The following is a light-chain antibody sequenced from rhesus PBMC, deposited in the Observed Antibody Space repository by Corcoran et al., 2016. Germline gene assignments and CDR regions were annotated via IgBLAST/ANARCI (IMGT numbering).Light chain of an antibody. Sequence: DIVVTQSPDSLAVSLGERVTINCKSSQSLLYSSNNKNYLAWYQQKPGQAPKLFIYLASTRESGVPNRFSGGVSGTDCTLSISGLQAEDGAVYYCQQYYSSPLTFGGGTKVEIK. CDR1: QSLLYSSNNKNY. CDR2: LAS. CDR3: QQYYSSPLT. J-gene: IGKJ4*01. V-gene: IGKV4-1*01.